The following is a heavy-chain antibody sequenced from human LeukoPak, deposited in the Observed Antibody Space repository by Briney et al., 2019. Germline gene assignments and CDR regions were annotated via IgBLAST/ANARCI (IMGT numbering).Heavy chain of an antibody. CDR1: GGTFSSYA. J-gene: IGHJ4*02. V-gene: IGHV1-69*13. D-gene: IGHD5-12*01. CDR3: ARQISGYDYVFDY. CDR2: IIPIFGTA. Sequence: SVKVSCKASGGTFSSYAISWVRQAPGQGLEWMGGIIPIFGTANYAQKFQGRVAITADESTSTAYMELSSLRSEDTAVYYCARQISGYDYVFDYWGQGTLVTVSS.